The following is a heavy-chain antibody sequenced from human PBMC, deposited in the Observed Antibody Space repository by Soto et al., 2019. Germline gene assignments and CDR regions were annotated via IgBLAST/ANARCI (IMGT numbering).Heavy chain of an antibody. CDR3: AREEQQLAPYYYYGMDV. J-gene: IGHJ6*02. Sequence: GGSLRLSCAASGFTFSSYGMHWVRQAPGKGLEWVAVIWYDGSNKYYADSVKGRFTISRDNSKNTLYLQMNSLRAEDTAVYYCAREEQQLAPYYYYGMDVWGQGTTVTVSS. D-gene: IGHD6-13*01. CDR1: GFTFSSYG. V-gene: IGHV3-33*01. CDR2: IWYDGSNK.